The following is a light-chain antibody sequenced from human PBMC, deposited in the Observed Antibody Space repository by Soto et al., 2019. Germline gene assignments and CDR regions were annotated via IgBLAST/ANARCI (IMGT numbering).Light chain of an antibody. CDR1: QSVSSN. V-gene: IGKV3D-15*01. CDR2: GAS. CDR3: QQYNNWPPLT. Sequence: EIVLTQYPGTLSVSPGERATLSCRASQSVSSNLAWYQQKLGQAPRLLIYGASTRATGIPARFSGSGSGTEFILTISSLQSEDFAVYYCQQYNNWPPLTFGQGTRLENK. J-gene: IGKJ5*01.